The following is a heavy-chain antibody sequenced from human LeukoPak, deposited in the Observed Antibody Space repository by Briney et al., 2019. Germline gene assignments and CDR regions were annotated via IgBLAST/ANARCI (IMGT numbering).Heavy chain of an antibody. CDR1: GGSFSGYY. CDR3: AVGAAAGTPGY. D-gene: IGHD6-13*01. J-gene: IGHJ4*02. V-gene: IGHV4-34*01. CDR2: INHSGST. Sequence: SETLSLTCAVYGGSFSGYYWSWIRQPPGKGLEWIGEINHSGSTNYNPSLKSRVTISVDTSKNQFSLKLSSVTAADTAMYYCAVGAAAGTPGYWGQGTLVTVSS.